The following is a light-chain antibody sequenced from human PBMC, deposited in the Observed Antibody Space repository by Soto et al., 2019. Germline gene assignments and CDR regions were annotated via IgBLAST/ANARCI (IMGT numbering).Light chain of an antibody. J-gene: IGKJ1*01. CDR2: DAS. Sequence: DIQMSQSPSILSASIGDSVTIPCRASQSINRWLAWYQQKPGRAPKLLIYDASSLQSGVPSRFSGSGSGTEFALTITSLQPDDFATYHCQEYSTYSWAFGQGTKVDIK. CDR3: QEYSTYSWA. V-gene: IGKV1-5*01. CDR1: QSINRW.